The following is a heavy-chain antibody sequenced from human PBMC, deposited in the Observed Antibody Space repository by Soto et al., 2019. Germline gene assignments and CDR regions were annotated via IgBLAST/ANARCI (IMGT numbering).Heavy chain of an antibody. J-gene: IGHJ6*02. CDR3: ARELSNSGMDV. CDR2: IWYDGSNK. V-gene: IGHV3-33*01. Sequence: GSLRLSCAASGFIFSSYGMHWVRQAPGKGLEWVAVIWYDGSNKYYADSVKGRFTISRDNSKNTLYLQMNSLRAEETAVYYCARELSNSGMDVWGQGTTVTVSS. CDR1: GFIFSSYG. D-gene: IGHD6-6*01.